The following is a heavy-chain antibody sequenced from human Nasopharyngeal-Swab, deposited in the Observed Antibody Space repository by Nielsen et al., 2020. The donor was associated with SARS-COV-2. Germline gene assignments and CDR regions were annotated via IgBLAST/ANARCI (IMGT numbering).Heavy chain of an antibody. D-gene: IGHD6-13*01. CDR3: ARGLLYSSSSPPYYYYYYMDV. V-gene: IGHV4-34*01. CDR2: INHSGST. CDR1: GGSFSGYY. J-gene: IGHJ6*03. Sequence: SETLSLTCAVYGGSFSGYYWNWIRQPPGKGLEWIGEINHSGSTNYNPSLKSRVTISVDTSKNQFSLKLSSVTAADTAVYYCARGLLYSSSSPPYYYYYYMDVWGKGTTVTVSS.